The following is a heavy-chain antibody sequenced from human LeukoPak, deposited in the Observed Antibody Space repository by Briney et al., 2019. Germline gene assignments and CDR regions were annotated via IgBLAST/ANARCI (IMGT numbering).Heavy chain of an antibody. V-gene: IGHV3-23*01. Sequence: QPGGSLRLSCAASGFTFNDYAINWVRQAPGKGLEWVSVISGGTGGSTYYADSVKGWFTISRDNSKNTLYLQMNSLRAEDTAVYYCAKRGSSSWTQFDYWGQGTLVTVSS. J-gene: IGHJ4*02. D-gene: IGHD6-13*01. CDR3: AKRGSSSWTQFDY. CDR1: GFTFNDYA. CDR2: ISGGTGGST.